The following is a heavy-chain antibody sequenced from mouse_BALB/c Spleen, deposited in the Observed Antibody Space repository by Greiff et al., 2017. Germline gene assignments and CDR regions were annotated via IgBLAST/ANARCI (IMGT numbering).Heavy chain of an antibody. CDR1: GFTFSSYA. V-gene: IGHV5-9-3*01. D-gene: IGHD2-4*01. Sequence: EVQLVEPGGGLVKPGGSLKLSCAASGFTFSSYAMSWVRQTPEKRLEWVATISSGGSYTYYPDSVKGRFTLSRDNAKNTLYLQMSSLRSEDTAMYYCARPENYDVGFAYWGQGTLVTVSA. CDR3: ARPENYDVGFAY. CDR2: ISSGGSYT. J-gene: IGHJ3*01.